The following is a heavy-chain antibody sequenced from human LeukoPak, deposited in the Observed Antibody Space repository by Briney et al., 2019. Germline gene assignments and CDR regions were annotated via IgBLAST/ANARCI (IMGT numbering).Heavy chain of an antibody. CDR1: GFTFSSYW. CDR2: INSDGSST. CDR3: AIYSSCWLSPGHYFDY. J-gene: IGHJ4*02. V-gene: IGHV3-74*01. D-gene: IGHD6-19*01. Sequence: GGTLRLSCAASGFTFSSYWMHWVRQAPGKGLVWVSRINSDGSSTSYADSVKGRFTISRDNAKNTLYLQMNSLRAEDTAVYYCAIYSSCWLSPGHYFDYWGQGTLVTVSS.